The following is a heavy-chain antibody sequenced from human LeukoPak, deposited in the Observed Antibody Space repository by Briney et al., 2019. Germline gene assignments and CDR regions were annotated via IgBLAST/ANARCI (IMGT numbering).Heavy chain of an antibody. CDR2: ISSGSSTI. CDR3: ARDKSSGWSWGYFDY. Sequence: GGSLRLSCAASGFTFSSYSMNWVRQAPGKGLEWVSYISSGSSTIYYADSVKGRFTISRDNAKNSLYLQMNSLRAEDTAVYYCARDKSSGWSWGYFDYWGQGTLVTVSS. D-gene: IGHD6-19*01. CDR1: GFTFSSYS. J-gene: IGHJ4*02. V-gene: IGHV3-48*01.